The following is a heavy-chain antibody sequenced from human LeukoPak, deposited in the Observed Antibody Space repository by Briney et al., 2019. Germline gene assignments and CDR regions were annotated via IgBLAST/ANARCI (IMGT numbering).Heavy chain of an antibody. Sequence: ASVTVSCKASGYTFTSYDINWVRQAAGQGLEWMGWMNPNSGNTGYAQNFQRRVTMTRNTSKSTAYMELSSLRSEDTAVYYCARADYGDYYYYYMDVWGKGTTVSVSS. CDR3: ARADYGDYYYYYMDV. CDR2: MNPNSGNT. CDR1: GYTFTSYD. D-gene: IGHD4-17*01. V-gene: IGHV1-8*01. J-gene: IGHJ6*03.